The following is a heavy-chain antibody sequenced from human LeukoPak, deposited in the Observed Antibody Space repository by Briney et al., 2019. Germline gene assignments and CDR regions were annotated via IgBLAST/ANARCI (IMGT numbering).Heavy chain of an antibody. J-gene: IGHJ4*02. Sequence: PGRSLRLSCAASGFTFRTYGIHWVRQAPGKGLQWVAVIWYDGTNKKYADSVKGRFTISRDNSKNMVYLQMNSLRVEDSALYYCAKDVGVTEGLVLDYWGQGALVTVSS. CDR3: AKDVGVTEGLVLDY. CDR2: IWYDGTNK. D-gene: IGHD3-10*01. CDR1: GFTFRTYG. V-gene: IGHV3-33*06.